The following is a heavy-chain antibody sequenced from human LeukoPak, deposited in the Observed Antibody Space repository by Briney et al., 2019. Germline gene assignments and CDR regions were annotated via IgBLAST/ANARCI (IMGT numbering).Heavy chain of an antibody. D-gene: IGHD3-10*01. CDR3: VRDSDDYYWALDF. CDR2: TYYRSRWGN. Sequence: QTLSLTCAISGDSVSNNIATWNWVRQSPSRGLEWLGRTYYRSRWGNDYAISVKGRITINPDTSRNQLSLQLNSVTPEDTAVYYCVRDSDDYYWALDFWGQGTPVTVSS. V-gene: IGHV6-1*01. J-gene: IGHJ4*02. CDR1: GDSVSNNIAT.